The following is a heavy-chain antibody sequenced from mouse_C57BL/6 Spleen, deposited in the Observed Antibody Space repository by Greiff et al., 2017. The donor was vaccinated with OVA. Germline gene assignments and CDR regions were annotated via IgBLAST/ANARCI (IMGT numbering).Heavy chain of an antibody. CDR1: GYTFTDYE. V-gene: IGHV1-15*01. J-gene: IGHJ2*01. CDR2: IDPETGGT. D-gene: IGHD1-1*01. CDR3: TRYYYYGSYFDY. Sequence: VQLQQSGAELVRPGASVTLSCKASGYTFTDYEMHWVKQTPVHGLEWIGAIDPETGGTAYNQKFKGKAILTADKSSSTAYMELRSLTSEDSAVYYCTRYYYYGSYFDYWGQGTTLTVSS.